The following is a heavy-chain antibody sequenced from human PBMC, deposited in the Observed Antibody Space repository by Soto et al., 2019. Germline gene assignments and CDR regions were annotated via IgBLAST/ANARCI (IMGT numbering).Heavy chain of an antibody. D-gene: IGHD2-2*01. CDR2: IKQDGSEK. V-gene: IGHV3-7*01. CDR3: ATRRNFDH. Sequence: PGGSLRLSCVVSGFTFSSYWMNWVRQAPGKGLEWVANIKQDGSEKYYVHSAKGRFTISRDNAKNSLYLQMHSLSAEDTAIYYCATRRNFDHWGQANMVTV. J-gene: IGHJ4*02. CDR1: GFTFSSYW.